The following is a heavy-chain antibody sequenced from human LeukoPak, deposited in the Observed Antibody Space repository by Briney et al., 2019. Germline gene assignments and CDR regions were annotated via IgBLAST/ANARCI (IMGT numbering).Heavy chain of an antibody. D-gene: IGHD6-13*01. CDR3: ARDRGSWSSDFDY. J-gene: IGHJ4*02. CDR2: ISSSSSTI. Sequence: PGGSLRLSCAASGFTFSSYSMNWVRQAPGKGLEWVSYISSSSSTIYYADSVKGRFTISRDNAKNSLYLQMNSLRAEDTAVYYCARDRGSWSSDFDYWGQGTLVTVSS. CDR1: GFTFSSYS. V-gene: IGHV3-48*01.